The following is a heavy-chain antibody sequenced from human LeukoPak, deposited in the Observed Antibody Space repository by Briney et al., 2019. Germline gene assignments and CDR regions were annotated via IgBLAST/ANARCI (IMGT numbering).Heavy chain of an antibody. CDR1: GYSISSGYY. V-gene: IGHV4-38-2*01. J-gene: IGHJ4*02. CDR3: ARNDSSGYFDY. CDR2: IDYSGNT. D-gene: IGHD3-22*01. Sequence: SETLSLTCVVSGYSISSGYYWGWIRQPPGKGLEWIARIDYSGNTYYSPSLKSRVTISVDTSKNHFSVKLDSVTAADTAVYYCARNDSSGYFDYWGQGTLVTVSS.